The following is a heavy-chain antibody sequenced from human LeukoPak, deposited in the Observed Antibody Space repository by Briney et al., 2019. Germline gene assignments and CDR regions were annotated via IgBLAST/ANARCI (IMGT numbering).Heavy chain of an antibody. J-gene: IGHJ4*02. CDR3: ARFSGDCSSTSCYDGADY. V-gene: IGHV1-2*02. CDR1: GYTFTSYD. Sequence: ASVKVSCKASGYTFTSYDINWVRQATGQGLEWMGWINPNSGGTNYAQKFQGRVTMTRDTSISTAYMELSRLRSDDTAVYYCARFSGDCSSTSCYDGADYWGQGTLVTVSS. CDR2: INPNSGGT. D-gene: IGHD2-2*01.